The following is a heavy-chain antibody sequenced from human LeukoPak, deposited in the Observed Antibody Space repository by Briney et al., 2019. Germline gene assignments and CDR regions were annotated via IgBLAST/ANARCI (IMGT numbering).Heavy chain of an antibody. CDR2: IYPGDSDT. D-gene: IGHD1/OR15-1a*01. Sequence: GESLDTSFKRSGSPFASYWISWARQLPGKGLEWMGIIYPGDSDTRYSPSFQGQFTISADKSISTAYLQWSSLKASDTAMYSCARHAPMEQHPFYYCGQGTLVTVSS. J-gene: IGHJ4*02. CDR1: GSPFASYW. V-gene: IGHV5-51*01. CDR3: ARHAPMEQHPFYY.